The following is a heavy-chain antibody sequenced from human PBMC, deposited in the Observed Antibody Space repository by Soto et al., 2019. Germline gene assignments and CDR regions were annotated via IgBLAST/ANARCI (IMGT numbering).Heavy chain of an antibody. J-gene: IGHJ6*02. V-gene: IGHV3-30*18. CDR3: AKGDLYYYYGMDV. Sequence: FLCLACAPSGLTLSRYSTRWVRPAAGKGLEWVAVISYDGSNKYYADSVKGRFTISRDNSKNTLYLQMNSLRAEDTAVYYWAKGDLYYYYGMDVWGQGTTVTVSS. D-gene: IGHD2-21*02. CDR1: GLTLSRYS. CDR2: ISYDGSNK.